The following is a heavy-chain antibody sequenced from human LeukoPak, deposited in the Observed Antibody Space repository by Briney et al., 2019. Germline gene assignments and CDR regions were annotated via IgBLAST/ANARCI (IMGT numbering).Heavy chain of an antibody. D-gene: IGHD6-19*01. J-gene: IGHJ4*02. CDR3: ARGSHSSGWHYLFDY. Sequence: PGGSLRLSCAASGFTFSSYSMNWVRQALGKGLEWVSYISSSSSTIYYADSVKGRFTISRDNAKNSLYLQMNSLRAEDTAVYYCARGSHSSGWHYLFDYWGQGTLVTVSS. V-gene: IGHV3-48*01. CDR2: ISSSSSTI. CDR1: GFTFSSYS.